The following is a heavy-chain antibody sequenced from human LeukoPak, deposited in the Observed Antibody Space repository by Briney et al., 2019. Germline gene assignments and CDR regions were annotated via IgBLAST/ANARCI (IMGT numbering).Heavy chain of an antibody. J-gene: IGHJ5*02. CDR2: MNQDGSEK. CDR1: GFTLSSHW. CDR3: AKDYSKTSYYGSGTYYRPNWFDP. Sequence: GGSLRLSCAASGFTLSSHWMSWVRQAPGKGLEWVANMNQDGSEKYYVDSVKGRFTISRDNSKNTLYLQMNSLRPDDTAVYYCAKDYSKTSYYGSGTYYRPNWFDPWGQGTLVTVSS. V-gene: IGHV3-7*01. D-gene: IGHD3-10*01.